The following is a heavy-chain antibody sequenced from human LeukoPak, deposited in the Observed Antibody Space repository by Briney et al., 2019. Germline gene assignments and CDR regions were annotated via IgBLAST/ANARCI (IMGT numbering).Heavy chain of an antibody. V-gene: IGHV4-59*01. D-gene: IGHD3-3*02. CDR2: IYYSGST. J-gene: IGHJ5*02. Sequence: SETLSLTCTVFGDSISSDYWSWIRQPPGKGLEWIGYIYYSGSTNYNPSLKSRVTISVDTSKNHFSLKLSSVTAADTAVYYCARVAINNWFDPWGQGTLVTVSS. CDR3: ARVAINNWFDP. CDR1: GDSISSDY.